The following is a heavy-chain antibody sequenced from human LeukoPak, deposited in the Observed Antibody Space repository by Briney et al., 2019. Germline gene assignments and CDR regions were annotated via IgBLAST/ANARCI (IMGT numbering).Heavy chain of an antibody. CDR2: IINSGGSI. J-gene: IGHJ6*02. V-gene: IGHV3-48*02. Sequence: PAGPALRLSCAASGFTFRIHGMNWVRQTPGKGLEWVSYIINSGGSIYYADSVQGRFIISRDNAKTSLYLQMNSLRDEDTAVYYCARVGRGLYSMDVWGQGTTVTVS. CDR3: ARVGRGLYSMDV. D-gene: IGHD3-10*01. CDR1: GFTFRIHG.